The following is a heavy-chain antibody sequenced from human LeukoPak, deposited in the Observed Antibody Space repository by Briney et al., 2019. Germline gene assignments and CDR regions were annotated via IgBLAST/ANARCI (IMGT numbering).Heavy chain of an antibody. J-gene: IGHJ4*02. V-gene: IGHV1-69*05. CDR1: GGTFSSYA. CDR2: IIPIFGTA. D-gene: IGHD6-6*01. CDR3: ARGRRSSSSRGFGLYYFDY. Sequence: AASVKVSCKASGGTFSSYAISWVRQAPGQGLEWMGGIIPIFGTANYAQKFQGRVMITTDESTSTAYMELSSLRSEDTAVYYCARGRRSSSSRGFGLYYFDYWGQGTLVTVSS.